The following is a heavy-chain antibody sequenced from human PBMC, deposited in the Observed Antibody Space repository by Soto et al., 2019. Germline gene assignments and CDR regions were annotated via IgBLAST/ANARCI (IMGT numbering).Heavy chain of an antibody. V-gene: IGHV3-30-3*01. D-gene: IGHD4-17*01. Sequence: QVQLVESGGGVVQPGRSLSLSCAASGFTFSSYAMHWVRQAPGKGLEWVAVISYDGSNKYYADSVKGRFTISRDNSKNTLYLQMNSLRAEDTAVYYCARDLENYGAESYYFDYWGQGTLVTVSS. CDR1: GFTFSSYA. CDR3: ARDLENYGAESYYFDY. J-gene: IGHJ4*02. CDR2: ISYDGSNK.